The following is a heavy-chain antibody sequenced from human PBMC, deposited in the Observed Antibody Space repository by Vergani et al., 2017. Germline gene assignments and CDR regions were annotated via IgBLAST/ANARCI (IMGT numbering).Heavy chain of an antibody. CDR2: ISSSSSTI. D-gene: IGHD2-15*01. V-gene: IGHV3-48*04. CDR3: ASSLPPKYCSGGSCYYYYMDV. Sequence: EVQLVESGGGLVQPGGSLRLSCAASGFTFSSYSMNWVRQAPGKGLEWVSYISSSSSTIYYADSVKGRFTISRDNAKNSLYLQMNSLRAEDTAVYYCASSLPPKYCSGGSCYYYYMDVWGKGTTVTVSS. CDR1: GFTFSSYS. J-gene: IGHJ6*03.